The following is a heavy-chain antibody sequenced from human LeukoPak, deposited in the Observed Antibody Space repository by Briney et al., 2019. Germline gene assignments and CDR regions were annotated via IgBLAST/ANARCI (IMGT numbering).Heavy chain of an antibody. D-gene: IGHD6-13*01. CDR3: ARGRPSGIAAAFLAGEHWFDP. J-gene: IGHJ5*02. CDR2: INPNSGGT. CDR1: GYTFTGYY. Sequence: ASVKVSCKASGYTFTGYYMHWVRQAPGQGLEWMGWINPNSGGTNYAQKFQGWVTMTRDTSISTAYMELSRLRSDDTAVYYCARGRPSGIAAAFLAGEHWFDPWGQGTLVTVSS. V-gene: IGHV1-2*04.